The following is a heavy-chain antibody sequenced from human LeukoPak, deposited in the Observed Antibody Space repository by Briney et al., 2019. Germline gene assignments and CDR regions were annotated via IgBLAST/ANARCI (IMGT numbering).Heavy chain of an antibody. J-gene: IGHJ5*02. CDR1: GGSFSGYY. CDR3: ARHFDGSGRPSGLLRLGELSTHRYNWFDP. V-gene: IGHV4-34*01. D-gene: IGHD3-16*02. Sequence: SETLSLTCAVYGGSFSGYYWSWIRQPPGKGLEWIGEINHSGSTNYNPSLKSRVTISVDTSKNQFSLKLSSVTAADTAVYYCARHFDGSGRPSGLLRLGELSTHRYNWFDPWGQGTLVTVSS. CDR2: INHSGST.